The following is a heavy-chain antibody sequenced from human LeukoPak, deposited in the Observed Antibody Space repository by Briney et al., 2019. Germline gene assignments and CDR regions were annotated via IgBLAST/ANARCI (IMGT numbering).Heavy chain of an antibody. J-gene: IGHJ6*04. CDR1: GGSFSSGDYY. D-gene: IGHD3-10*01. Sequence: PSQTLSLTCTVSGGSFSSGDYYWGWIRQPPGKGLEWLGYIYYSGSTYYNPSLKSRVTISVDTSKNQFSLKLSSVPAADKAVYYCARDHRRITMVRGVIPPGYYYYGMDVWGKGTTVTVSS. V-gene: IGHV4-30-4*08. CDR2: IYYSGST. CDR3: ARDHRRITMVRGVIPPGYYYYGMDV.